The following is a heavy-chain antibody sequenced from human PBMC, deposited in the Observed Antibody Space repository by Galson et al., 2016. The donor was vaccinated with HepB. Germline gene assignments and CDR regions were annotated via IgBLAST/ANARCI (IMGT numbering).Heavy chain of an antibody. D-gene: IGHD5-12*01. CDR3: ARGHIVATVDYYYYGLDV. J-gene: IGHJ6*02. CDR2: INAANSDT. CDR1: GYTFTTYA. Sequence: SVKVSCKASGYTFTTYAMYWLRQAPGQRLEWMGWINAANSDTKYSQKLQGRGTITWDTSANTAYMELSSLRSEDTPVYYCARGHIVATVDYYYYGLDVWGQGTMVTVSS. V-gene: IGHV1-3*01.